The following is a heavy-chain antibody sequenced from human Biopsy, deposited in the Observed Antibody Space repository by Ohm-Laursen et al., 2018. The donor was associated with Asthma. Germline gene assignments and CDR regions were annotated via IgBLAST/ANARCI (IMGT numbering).Heavy chain of an antibody. J-gene: IGHJ4*02. V-gene: IGHV1-24*01. CDR1: GYSLTDLS. CDR2: HDHEEGGT. Sequence: SVKVSCKISGYSLTDLSMHWVRQAPGQGLEWMGGHDHEEGGTVNAWRFQGRVTMTEDTSTDTAFMELSSLSSDDTAVYYCASDFPKDYVRYNFQFWGQGTLVTVSS. CDR3: ASDFPKDYVRYNFQF. D-gene: IGHD4-17*01.